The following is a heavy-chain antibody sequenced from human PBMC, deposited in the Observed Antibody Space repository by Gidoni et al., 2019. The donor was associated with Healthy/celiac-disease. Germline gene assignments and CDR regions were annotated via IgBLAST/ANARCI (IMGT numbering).Heavy chain of an antibody. D-gene: IGHD3-10*01. CDR3: ARGLGGYYGSGSPINWFDP. Sequence: QVPLQQRGAGLFKPSETQSLTCAVHGGSFSGYYWRWNRQPPGKGLEWMGELNHSGSTNYNPSLKSLVTISVDTSKNQFSLKRSSVTAADTAVYYCARGLGGYYGSGSPINWFDPWGQGTLVTVSA. V-gene: IGHV4-34*01. CDR1: GGSFSGYY. CDR2: LNHSGST. J-gene: IGHJ5*02.